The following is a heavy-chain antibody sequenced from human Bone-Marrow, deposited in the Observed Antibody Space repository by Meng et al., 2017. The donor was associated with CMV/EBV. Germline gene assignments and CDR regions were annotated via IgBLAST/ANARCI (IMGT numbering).Heavy chain of an antibody. CDR1: GFTDSSNY. CDR3: SIPYYDILTGYYEGAFDI. D-gene: IGHD3-9*01. Sequence: GESLKIYCAASGFTDSSNYMSWVRQAQGKGLEWVSVIYSGGSTYYADSVKGRFTISRDNSKNTLYLQMNSMRAEDPAVYYCSIPYYDILTGYYEGAFDIWGQGTMVTVSS. J-gene: IGHJ3*02. V-gene: IGHV3-66*02. CDR2: IYSGGST.